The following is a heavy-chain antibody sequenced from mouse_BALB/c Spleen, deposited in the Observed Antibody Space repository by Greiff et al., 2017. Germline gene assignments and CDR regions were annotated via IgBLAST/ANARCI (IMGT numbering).Heavy chain of an antibody. CDR3: ARSGRLLNAMDY. J-gene: IGHJ4*01. V-gene: IGHV1-18*01. CDR2: INPNNGGT. D-gene: IGHD2-3*01. CDR1: GYTFTDYN. Sequence: VQLKQSGPELVKPGASVKIPCKASGYTFTDYNMDWVKQSHGKSLEWIGDINPNNGGTIYNQKFKGKATLTVDKSSSTAYMELRSLTSEDTAVYYCARSGRLLNAMDYWGQGTSVTVSS.